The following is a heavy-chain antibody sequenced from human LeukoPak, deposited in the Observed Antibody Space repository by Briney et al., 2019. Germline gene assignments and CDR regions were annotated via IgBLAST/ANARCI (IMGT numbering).Heavy chain of an antibody. J-gene: IGHJ6*02. D-gene: IGHD3-3*01. V-gene: IGHV3-21*04. Sequence: NPGGSLRLSCAASGFTFSCYSMDWVRQAPGKGLEWVSSVISSSSYIYYADSVKGRFTISRDNAKNTLYLQMNSLRAEDTAVYYCAKRVAKAGNSASPMDVWGQGTAVTVSS. CDR1: GFTFSCYS. CDR3: AKRVAKAGNSASPMDV. CDR2: VISSSSYI.